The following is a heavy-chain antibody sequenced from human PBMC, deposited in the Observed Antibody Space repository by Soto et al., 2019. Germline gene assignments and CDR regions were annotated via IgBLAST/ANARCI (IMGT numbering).Heavy chain of an antibody. V-gene: IGHV1-18*01. Sequence: ASVKVSCKASGYTFTSYGISWVRQAPGQGLEWMGWISAYNGNSNYAQKLQGRVTMTTDTSTSTAYMELRSLRSDDTAVYYCARDSVLWFGELSPFDPWGQGTLVTVSS. CDR3: ARDSVLWFGELSPFDP. CDR1: GYTFTSYG. D-gene: IGHD3-10*01. J-gene: IGHJ5*02. CDR2: ISAYNGNS.